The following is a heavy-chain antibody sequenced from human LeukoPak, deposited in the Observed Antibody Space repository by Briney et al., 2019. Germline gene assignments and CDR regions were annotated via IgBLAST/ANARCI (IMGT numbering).Heavy chain of an antibody. CDR2: INHSGST. CDR3: ARKTRHSSGFDY. Sequence: SETLSLTCAVYGGSFSGYYWSWIRQPPGKGLEWIGEINHSGSTNYNPSLKSRVTISVDTSKNQFSLQLNSVTPEDTAVYYCARKTRHSSGFDYWGQGTLVTVSS. J-gene: IGHJ4*02. V-gene: IGHV4-34*01. CDR1: GGSFSGYY. D-gene: IGHD3-22*01.